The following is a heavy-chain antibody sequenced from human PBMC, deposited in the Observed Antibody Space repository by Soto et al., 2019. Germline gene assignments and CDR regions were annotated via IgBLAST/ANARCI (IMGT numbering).Heavy chain of an antibody. CDR2: ISYDGSEK. Sequence: QEQLVESGGGVVQAGRSLRLSCAASGFTFNFFGMHWVRQAPGKGLEWVAVISYDGSEKYYTDSVKGRFTMSRDNSKNMVYMEMSNLRPEDTSVYYCSKERRYSFDAFDIWGHGTMVTVSS. CDR1: GFTFNFFG. J-gene: IGHJ3*02. D-gene: IGHD5-12*01. V-gene: IGHV3-30*18. CDR3: SKERRYSFDAFDI.